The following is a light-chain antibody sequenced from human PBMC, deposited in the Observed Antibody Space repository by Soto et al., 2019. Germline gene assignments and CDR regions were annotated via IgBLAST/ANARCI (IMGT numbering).Light chain of an antibody. V-gene: IGKV3-15*01. J-gene: IGKJ5*01. CDR1: QSVSSN. CDR3: QQYNNWIT. Sequence: VMTQYPATLSVSPGERSTLSCRSSQSVSSNLAWYQQKPGQAPRLLIYAASNRATGVPARFSGSWSGTEFTLTISSLQSEDFAVYYCQQYNNWITFGQRTRLEIK. CDR2: AAS.